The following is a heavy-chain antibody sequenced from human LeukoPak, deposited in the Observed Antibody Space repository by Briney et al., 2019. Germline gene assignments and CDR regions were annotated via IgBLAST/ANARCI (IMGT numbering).Heavy chain of an antibody. CDR3: VRYCNGGSCYRAAFDV. CDR1: GFTFSDYG. V-gene: IGHV3-33*01. D-gene: IGHD2-15*01. Sequence: GGSLRLSCAASGFTFSDYGMYWVRQAPGKGLEWVALIWYDGGKKYYTDSVRGRFTISRDNSKNTLYLQMDSLRAEDTAVYYCVRYCNGGSCYRAAFDVWGPGTMVTVSS. J-gene: IGHJ3*01. CDR2: IWYDGGKK.